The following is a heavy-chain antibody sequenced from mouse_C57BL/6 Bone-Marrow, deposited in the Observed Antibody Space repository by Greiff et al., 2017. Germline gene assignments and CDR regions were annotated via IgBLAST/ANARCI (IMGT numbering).Heavy chain of an antibody. CDR3: AGWNSFTRPLRSDFDY. V-gene: IGHV14-3*01. Sequence: EVQLVESVAELVRPGASVKLSCTASGFNIKNTYMHWVKQRPEQGLEWIGRIDPANGNTKYAPKFQGKATITADTSSNTAYLQLSSLTSEDTAIYYCAGWNSFTRPLRSDFDYWGQGTTLTVSS. CDR2: IDPANGNT. D-gene: IGHD1-1*01. J-gene: IGHJ2*01. CDR1: GFNIKNTY.